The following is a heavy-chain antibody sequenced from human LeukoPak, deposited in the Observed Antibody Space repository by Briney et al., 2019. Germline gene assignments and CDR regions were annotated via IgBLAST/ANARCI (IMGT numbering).Heavy chain of an antibody. D-gene: IGHD3-3*01. CDR3: ARPERYDFWSGHYYFDY. J-gene: IGHJ4*02. V-gene: IGHV4-34*01. CDR1: GGSFSGYY. CDR2: INHSGST. Sequence: SETLSLTCAVYGGSFSGYYWSWIRQPPGKGLEWIGEINHSGSTNYNPSLKSRVTISVDTSKNQFSLKLSSVTAADTAVYYCARPERYDFWSGHYYFDYWGQGTLVTVSS.